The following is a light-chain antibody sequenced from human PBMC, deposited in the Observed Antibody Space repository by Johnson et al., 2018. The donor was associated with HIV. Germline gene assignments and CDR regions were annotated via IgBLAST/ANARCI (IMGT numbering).Light chain of an antibody. J-gene: IGLJ1*01. Sequence: QPVLTQPPSVSAAPGQKVTISCSGSSSNIGNTYVSWYQQLPGTAPKLLIYDNNKRPSGIPERFHGSKSGTSPTLRHNGLQTGVAADYFCGTWESSLSVLFGTGTKFTVI. CDR3: GTWESSLSVL. CDR2: DNN. CDR1: SSNIGNTY. V-gene: IGLV1-51*01.